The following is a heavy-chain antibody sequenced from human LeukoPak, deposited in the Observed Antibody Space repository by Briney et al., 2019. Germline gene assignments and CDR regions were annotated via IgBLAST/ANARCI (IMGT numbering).Heavy chain of an antibody. J-gene: IGHJ4*02. Sequence: RASETLSLTCAVYGGSFSGYYWSWIRQPPGKGLEWIGEINHSGSTNYNPSLKSRVTISVDTSKNQFSLKLSSVTAADTAVYYCAGRYCSSTSCYEVVIDYWGQGTLVTVSS. CDR2: INHSGST. V-gene: IGHV4-34*01. D-gene: IGHD2-2*01. CDR1: GGSFSGYY. CDR3: AGRYCSSTSCYEVVIDY.